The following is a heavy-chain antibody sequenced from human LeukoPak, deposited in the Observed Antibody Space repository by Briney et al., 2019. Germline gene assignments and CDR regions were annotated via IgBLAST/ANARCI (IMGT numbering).Heavy chain of an antibody. J-gene: IGHJ4*02. V-gene: IGHV3-33*01. CDR1: GFTFSNYG. Sequence: PGGSLRLSCAASGFTFSNYGMHWVRQAPGKGLEWVAVIWYDGSNEYYADSVKGRFTISRDNSKNTLYLQMSSLRVEDTAVYYCARDFHGSGSSIDYWGQGTLVTVSS. CDR2: IWYDGSNE. D-gene: IGHD3-10*01. CDR3: ARDFHGSGSSIDY.